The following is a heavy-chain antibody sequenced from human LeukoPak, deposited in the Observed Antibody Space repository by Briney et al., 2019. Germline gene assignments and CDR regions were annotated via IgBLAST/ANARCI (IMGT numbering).Heavy chain of an antibody. V-gene: IGHV3-48*01. D-gene: IGHD1-7*01. CDR3: ARDATKYNSNLGGYYYYGMDV. CDR2: ISSSSSTI. CDR1: GFTFSSYS. Sequence: GSLRLSCAASGFTFSSYSMNWVRQAPGKGLEWVSYISSSSSTIYYADSVKGRFTISRDNAKNSLYLQMNSLRAEDTAVYYCARDATKYNSNLGGYYYYGMDVWGQGTTVTVSS. J-gene: IGHJ6*02.